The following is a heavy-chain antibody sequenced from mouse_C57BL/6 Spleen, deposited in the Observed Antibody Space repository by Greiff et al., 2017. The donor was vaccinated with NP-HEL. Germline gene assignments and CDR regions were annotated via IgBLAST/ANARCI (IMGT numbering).Heavy chain of an antibody. CDR1: GYTFTSYG. J-gene: IGHJ2*01. D-gene: IGHD1-1*01. Sequence: VKLMESGAELARPGASVKLSCKASGYTFTSYGISWVKQRTGQGLEWIGEIYPRSGNTSYNEKFKGKATLTADKSSSTAYMELRSLTSEDSAVYFCARWAIVSGSSYYFDYWGQGTTLTVSS. CDR2: IYPRSGNT. CDR3: ARWAIVSGSSYYFDY. V-gene: IGHV1-81*01.